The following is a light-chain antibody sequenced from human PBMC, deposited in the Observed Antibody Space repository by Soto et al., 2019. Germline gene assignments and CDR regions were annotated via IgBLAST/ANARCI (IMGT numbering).Light chain of an antibody. CDR2: EVS. J-gene: IGLJ1*01. CDR1: SSDVGGYNY. Sequence: QSALTQPASVSGSPGQSITISCTGTSSDVGGYNYVSWYQQQSGKAPKLMIHEVSNRPSGVSSRFSGSKSGNTASLTISGLQAEDEADYYCGSYTSSRAYVFGIGTKLTVL. V-gene: IGLV2-14*01. CDR3: GSYTSSRAYV.